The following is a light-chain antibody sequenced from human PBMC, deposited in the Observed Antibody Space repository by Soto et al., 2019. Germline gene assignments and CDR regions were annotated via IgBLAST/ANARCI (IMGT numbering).Light chain of an antibody. CDR2: GAS. V-gene: IGKV3-15*01. Sequence: EIVMTQSPATLSVSPGERATLSCRASQSVSDNLAWYQQKPGQAPRLLIYGASTRTTGIPARFSGSGSGTAYTLTIRSVQPQDCAVYYCLQPSNWPYTFGQGTKLDI. CDR1: QSVSDN. CDR3: LQPSNWPYT. J-gene: IGKJ2*01.